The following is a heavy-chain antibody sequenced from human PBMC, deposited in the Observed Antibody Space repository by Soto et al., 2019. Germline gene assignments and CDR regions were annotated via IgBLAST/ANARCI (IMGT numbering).Heavy chain of an antibody. Sequence: EVQLLESGGDLVQPGGSLRLVCAASGFTFSNPGMRWVRQAPGQGLEWVSSIGPSGNTYYSDAVKGRFTISRDISKNTLFLQMDSLRAEDTATYYCAKLLHNSYYNVMDVWGQGTTVTVSS. J-gene: IGHJ6*02. V-gene: IGHV3-23*01. CDR1: GFTFSNPG. CDR3: AKLLHNSYYNVMDV. D-gene: IGHD4-4*01. CDR2: IGPSGNT.